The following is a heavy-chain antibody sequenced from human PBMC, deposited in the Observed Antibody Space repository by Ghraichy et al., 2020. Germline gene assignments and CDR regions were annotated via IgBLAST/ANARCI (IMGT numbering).Heavy chain of an antibody. CDR2: VYFSGIT. CDR1: GGPITSYY. Sequence: SETLSLTCTVSGGPITSYYWSWIRQPPGKGLEWIGYVYFSGITSYNPSLESRVTMSVDTSENQFSLKLTSVTASDTAIYYCARLSAHYFDTSGYSFDYWGQGTLLTVSS. D-gene: IGHD3-22*01. V-gene: IGHV4-59*08. J-gene: IGHJ4*02. CDR3: ARLSAHYFDTSGYSFDY.